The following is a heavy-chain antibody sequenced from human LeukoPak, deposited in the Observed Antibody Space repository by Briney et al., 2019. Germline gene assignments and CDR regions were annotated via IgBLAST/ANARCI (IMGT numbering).Heavy chain of an antibody. CDR1: GGSISSSSYY. Sequence: PSETLSLTCTVSGGSISSSSYYWGWIRQPPGKGLEWIGSIYYSGSTYYNPSLKSRVTISVDTSKNQFSLKLSSVTAADTAVYYCARHEVRVVPAAMESYFDYWGQGTLVTVSS. D-gene: IGHD2-2*01. CDR3: ARHEVRVVPAAMESYFDY. V-gene: IGHV4-39*01. CDR2: IYYSGST. J-gene: IGHJ4*02.